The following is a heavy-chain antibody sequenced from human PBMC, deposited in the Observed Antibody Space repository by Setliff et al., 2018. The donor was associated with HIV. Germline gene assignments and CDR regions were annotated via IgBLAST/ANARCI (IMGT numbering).Heavy chain of an antibody. CDR1: GLSFSSYV. CDR3: ATDSSGYYLGGFDY. V-gene: IGHV3-23*01. Sequence: GESLRLSCAASGLSFSSYVMSWVRQAPGKGLEWVSGISGSGGSTYYADSVKGRFTISRDNSKNKVYLQMNNLRAEDTAVYYCATDSSGYYLGGFDYWGQGTLVTVSS. CDR2: ISGSGGST. D-gene: IGHD3-22*01. J-gene: IGHJ4*02.